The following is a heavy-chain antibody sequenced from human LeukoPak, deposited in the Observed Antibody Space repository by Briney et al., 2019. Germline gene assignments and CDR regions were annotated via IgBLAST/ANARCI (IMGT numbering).Heavy chain of an antibody. CDR3: ARGYYYRT. V-gene: IGHV4-61*02. CDR2: IYADGSS. CDR1: GGSVGSDNSY. Sequence: SSETLSLTCTVSGGSVGSDNSYWNWIRQPAGKGLEWIGRIYADGSSTYNPSLKSRVTILVDTSKNQFSLRLSSMTAADTAVYYCARGYYYRTWGLETLVTVSS. D-gene: IGHD3-10*01. J-gene: IGHJ4*02.